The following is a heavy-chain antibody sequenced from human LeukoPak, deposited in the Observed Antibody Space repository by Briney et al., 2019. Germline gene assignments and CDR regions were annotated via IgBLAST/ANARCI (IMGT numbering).Heavy chain of an antibody. CDR1: GYTFTGYY. V-gene: IGHV1-2*02. Sequence: ASVKVSCKASGYTFTGYYMHWVRQAPGQGLEWMGWINPNSGDTNYAQKFQGRVTMTRDTSISTAYMELSRLRSDDTAVYYCARTYVYYYMDVWGKGTTVTISS. CDR2: INPNSGDT. D-gene: IGHD2-8*01. CDR3: ARTYVYYYMDV. J-gene: IGHJ6*03.